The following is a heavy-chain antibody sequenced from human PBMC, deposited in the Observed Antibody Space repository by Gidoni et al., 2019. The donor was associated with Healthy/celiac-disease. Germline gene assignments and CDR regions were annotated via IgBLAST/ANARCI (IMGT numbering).Heavy chain of an antibody. CDR1: GGSISSYY. CDR3: ARVDPMGYFDY. V-gene: IGHV4-59*01. CDR2: IYYSGST. J-gene: IGHJ4*02. Sequence: QVQLQQSGPGLVKPSETLSLTCTVSGGSISSYYWRWIRQPPGKGLEWIGYIYYSGSTNYNPSLKSRVTISVDTSKNQFSLKLSSVTAADTAVYYCARVDPMGYFDYWGQGTLVTVSS.